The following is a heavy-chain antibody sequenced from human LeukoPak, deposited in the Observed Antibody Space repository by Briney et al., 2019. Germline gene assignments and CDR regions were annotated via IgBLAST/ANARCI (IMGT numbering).Heavy chain of an antibody. D-gene: IGHD3-9*01. Sequence: GGSLRLSCAASGFTFSSYAMSWVRQAPGKGLEWVSAISAGGVSTYYADSVKGRFTISRDNSKNTLYLQMNSLRAEDTAVYYCAKDILTVAYYFDYWGQGTLVTVSS. CDR3: AKDILTVAYYFDY. V-gene: IGHV3-23*01. J-gene: IGHJ4*02. CDR1: GFTFSSYA. CDR2: ISAGGVST.